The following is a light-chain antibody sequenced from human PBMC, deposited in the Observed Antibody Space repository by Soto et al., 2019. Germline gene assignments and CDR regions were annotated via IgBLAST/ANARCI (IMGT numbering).Light chain of an antibody. CDR1: QSLLHSNGYNY. CDR2: LGS. CDR3: MQPLQSWT. Sequence: IVMTQSPLSLPVTPGEPASISCRSSQSLLHSNGYNYLDWYLQKPGQSPQLLIYLGSNRASRVPDRFSGSGSGTDFTLKISRVEAEDVGVYYCMQPLQSWTFGQGTKVEIK. V-gene: IGKV2-28*01. J-gene: IGKJ1*01.